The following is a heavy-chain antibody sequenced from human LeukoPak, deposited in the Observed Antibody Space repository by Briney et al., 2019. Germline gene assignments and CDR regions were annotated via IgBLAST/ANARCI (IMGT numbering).Heavy chain of an antibody. Sequence: GESLKISCKGSGYSFTSYWIGWVRQMPGKGLEWMGIIYPGDSDTRYSPSFQGQVTISADKSISTAYLQWSSLKASDTAMYYCARLSEVQLWTPENYFDYWGQGTLVTVSS. CDR1: GYSFTSYW. V-gene: IGHV5-51*01. J-gene: IGHJ4*02. CDR3: ARLSEVQLWTPENYFDY. D-gene: IGHD5-18*01. CDR2: IYPGDSDT.